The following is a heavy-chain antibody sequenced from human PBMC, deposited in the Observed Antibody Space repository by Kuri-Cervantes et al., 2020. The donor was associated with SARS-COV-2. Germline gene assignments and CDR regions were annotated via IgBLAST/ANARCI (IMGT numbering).Heavy chain of an antibody. CDR1: GGSIRSYY. CDR3: ARDQGGSEWWFDP. Sequence: SETLSLTCTVSGGSIRSYYWSWIRQPPGKGLGWIGSIYYSGSTYYNPSLKSRVTISVDTSKNQFSLKLSSVTAEDTAVYYCARDQGGSEWWFDPWGQGTLVTVSS. D-gene: IGHD3-3*01. V-gene: IGHV4-59*05. J-gene: IGHJ5*02. CDR2: IYYSGST.